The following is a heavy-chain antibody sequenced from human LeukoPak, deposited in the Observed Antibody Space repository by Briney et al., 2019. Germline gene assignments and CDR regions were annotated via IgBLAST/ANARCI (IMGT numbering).Heavy chain of an antibody. D-gene: IGHD3-22*01. J-gene: IGHJ4*02. CDR2: ISYNGRGK. V-gene: IGHV3-30*04. Sequence: GGSLRLSCVASGFSFSGYAIHWVRQAPDKGLEWVARISYNGRGKDYAASVKGRFTIDRDNSKNTVYLQMNSLRPDDTAIYFCARQEARNYYYEGLDYWGQGNLVTVSS. CDR3: ARQEARNYYYEGLDY. CDR1: GFSFSGYA.